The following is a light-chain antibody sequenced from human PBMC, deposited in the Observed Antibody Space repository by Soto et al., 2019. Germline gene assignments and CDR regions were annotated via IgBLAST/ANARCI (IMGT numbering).Light chain of an antibody. CDR1: QSVSSY. CDR2: DAS. CDR3: QQYSNWPLT. V-gene: IGKV3-11*01. Sequence: EIVLTQSPATLSLSPGERATLSCWASQSVSSYLAWYQHKPGQAPRLLIYDASNRATGIPDRFSGSGSGTDFTLTISRLEPEDFAVYYCQQYSNWPLTFGGGTKVDI. J-gene: IGKJ4*01.